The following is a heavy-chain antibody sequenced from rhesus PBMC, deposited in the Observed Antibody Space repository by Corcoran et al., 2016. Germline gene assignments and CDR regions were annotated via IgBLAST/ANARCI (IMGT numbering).Heavy chain of an antibody. Sequence: QVQLQESGPGVVKPSETLSLTCAVSGGSISDSYRWSWIRQPPGKGLEWIGYIYGSSTSINYNPALKIRVTISKDTAKSQFSVKLSSVTDADTAVYYCAKPRGYSYSFAFDFWGQGLRVTVSS. V-gene: IGHV4S10*01. CDR1: GGSISDSYR. CDR3: AKPRGYSYSFAFDF. D-gene: IGHD5-12*01. J-gene: IGHJ3*01. CDR2: IYGSSTSI.